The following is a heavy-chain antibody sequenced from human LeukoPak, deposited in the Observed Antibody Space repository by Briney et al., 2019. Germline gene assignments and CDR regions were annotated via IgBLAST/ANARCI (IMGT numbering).Heavy chain of an antibody. J-gene: IGHJ4*02. CDR3: AKVPFYETSAPLRDLNY. CDR2: IRPTGTNT. V-gene: IGHV3-23*01. D-gene: IGHD1-14*01. CDR1: GFTFSTYA. Sequence: PGGSLRLSCAASGFTFSTYAMSWVRQAPGKGLEWVSVIRPTGTNTYYASSVKGRFTISRDNSKNTLYLQMSSLRAEDTAIYYCAKVPFYETSAPLRDLNYWGQGTLVTVSS.